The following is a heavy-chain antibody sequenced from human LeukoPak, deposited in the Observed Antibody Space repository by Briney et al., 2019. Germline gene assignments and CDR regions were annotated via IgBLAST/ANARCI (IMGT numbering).Heavy chain of an antibody. CDR2: IYYSGST. Sequence: SETLSLTCTVSGGSISSYYWSWIRQPPGKGLEWIGYIYYSGSTNYNPSLKSRVTISVDTSKNQFSLKLSSVTAADTAVYYCARVSDYVWGSYRSDIWGQGTMVTVSS. V-gene: IGHV4-59*01. D-gene: IGHD3-16*02. CDR3: ARVSDYVWGSYRSDI. J-gene: IGHJ3*02. CDR1: GGSISSYY.